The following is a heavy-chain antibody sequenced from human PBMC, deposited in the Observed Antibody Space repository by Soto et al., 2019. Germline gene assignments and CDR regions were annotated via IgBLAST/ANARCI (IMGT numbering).Heavy chain of an antibody. J-gene: IGHJ6*02. CDR3: ERGTGHCSSTSGPEVCYRYYYYSMDV. D-gene: IGHD2-2*01. CDR1: GYTFTGYY. Sequence: GASVKVSCKASGYTFTGYYMHWVRQAPGQGLEWMGWINPNSGGTNYAQKFQGWVTMTRDTSISTAYMELSRLRSDDTAVYYCERGTGHCSSTSGPEVCYRYYYYSMDVWGQGTRVTVSS. CDR2: INPNSGGT. V-gene: IGHV1-2*04.